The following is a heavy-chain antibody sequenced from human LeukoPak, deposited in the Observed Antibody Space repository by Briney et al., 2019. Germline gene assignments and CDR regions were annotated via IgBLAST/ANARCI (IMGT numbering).Heavy chain of an antibody. D-gene: IGHD7-27*01. CDR3: ARGPPNWGYDY. Sequence: SETLSLTCTVSGGSISSGDYYWSWIRQPPGKGLEWIGYIYYSGTTNYNPSLKSRVTISLDTSKNQFSLKLSSVTAADTAVYYCARGPPNWGYDYWGPGTLVTVSS. J-gene: IGHJ4*02. CDR1: GGSISSGDYY. V-gene: IGHV4-61*08. CDR2: IYYSGTT.